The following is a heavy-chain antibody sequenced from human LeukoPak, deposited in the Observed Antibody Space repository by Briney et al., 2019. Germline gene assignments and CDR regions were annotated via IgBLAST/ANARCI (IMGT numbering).Heavy chain of an antibody. J-gene: IGHJ4*02. Sequence: NPGESLRLSCAASGFTFSSYGLNWVRKAPGKGLEWVSTISSGGHIYYEDSMKGRFTISRDNAKNSLYLKMNSLRAEDTAVYYCARDQDGGKYYYESSGYSHWGQGILVTVSS. D-gene: IGHD3-22*01. V-gene: IGHV3-21*01. CDR2: ISSGGHI. CDR3: ARDQDGGKYYYESSGYSH. CDR1: GFTFSSYG.